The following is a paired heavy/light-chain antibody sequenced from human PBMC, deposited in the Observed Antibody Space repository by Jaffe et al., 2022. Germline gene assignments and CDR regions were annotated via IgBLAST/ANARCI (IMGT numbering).Heavy chain of an antibody. J-gene: IGHJ4*02. CDR2: INHNGNT. Sequence: QVQLEQWGAGLLKPWETLSLTCAVSRGSFSGYYWSWIRQPPGKGLEWIGEINHNGNTNYNPSLKSRVTISADKSKNQFSLKLSSVTAADTAVYYCARGLLTMYRGVSPDYFDSWGQGSLVTVSS. CDR3: ARGLLTMYRGVSPDYFDS. D-gene: IGHD3-10*01. CDR1: RGSFSGYY. V-gene: IGHV4-34*01.
Light chain of an antibody. CDR3: QQYNNWPGT. Sequence: EIVMTQSPATLSVSPGESTTLSCRASQSINSNLAWYQQKPGQAPRLLISGASTRATGIPVRFSGSGSGTEFTLTITSLQSEDFAVYYCQQYNNWPGTFGQGTKVEIK. CDR1: QSINSN. J-gene: IGKJ1*01. V-gene: IGKV3-15*01. CDR2: GAS.